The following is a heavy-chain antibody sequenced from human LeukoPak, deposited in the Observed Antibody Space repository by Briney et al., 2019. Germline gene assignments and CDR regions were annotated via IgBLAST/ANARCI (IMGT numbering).Heavy chain of an antibody. CDR2: IYTSGST. CDR3: ARARVIRGGSSFVYDY. Sequence: SETLSLTCTVSGGSISSYYWSWIRQPAGKGLEWIGRIYTSGSTNYNPSLKSRVTMSVDTSKNQFSLKLSSMTAADTAVYYCARARVIRGGSSFVYDYWGQGTLVTVSS. J-gene: IGHJ4*02. CDR1: GGSISSYY. D-gene: IGHD1-26*01. V-gene: IGHV4-4*07.